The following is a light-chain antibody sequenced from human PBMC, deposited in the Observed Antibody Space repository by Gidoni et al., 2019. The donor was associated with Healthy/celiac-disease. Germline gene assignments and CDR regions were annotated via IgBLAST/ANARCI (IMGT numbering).Light chain of an antibody. CDR2: WAS. V-gene: IGKV4-1*01. Sequence: IVTTQSPAPLAVSLGERVTINCKSSQSVLYSSNNKNYLAWYQQKPGQPPKLLIYWASTRESGVPDRFSGSGSGTDFTLTISSLQAEDVAVYYCQQYYSTPLTFGGGTKVEIK. CDR1: QSVLYSSNNKNY. J-gene: IGKJ4*01. CDR3: QQYYSTPLT.